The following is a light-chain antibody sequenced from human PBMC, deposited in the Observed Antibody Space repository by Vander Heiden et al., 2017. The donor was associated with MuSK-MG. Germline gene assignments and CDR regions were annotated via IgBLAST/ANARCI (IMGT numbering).Light chain of an antibody. V-gene: IGKV1-39*01. CDR2: AAS. CDR1: QSISSY. CDR3: QQSDSTLAWV. Sequence: DIQMTQSPSSLSASVGDRVTITCRASQSISSYLNWYQQKPGKAPKLLIYAASSLQSGVPSRFSGSGSGTDFTLTISSLQPEDFATYYCQQSDSTLAWVFGQGTKVEIK. J-gene: IGKJ1*01.